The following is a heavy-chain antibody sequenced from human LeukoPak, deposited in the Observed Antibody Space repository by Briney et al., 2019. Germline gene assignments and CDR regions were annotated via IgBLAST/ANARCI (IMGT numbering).Heavy chain of an antibody. CDR2: ITTNGGST. V-gene: IGHV3-64*01. CDR1: GFTFSSYA. J-gene: IGHJ4*02. D-gene: IGHD6-19*01. CDR3: ARVTAVTGFDC. Sequence: GGSLRLSCAASGFTFSSYAMHWVRQAPGKGLESVSAITTNGGSTYYANSVKGRFTISRDNSKNTLYLQMGSLRAEDMAVYYCARVTAVTGFDCWGQGTLVTVSS.